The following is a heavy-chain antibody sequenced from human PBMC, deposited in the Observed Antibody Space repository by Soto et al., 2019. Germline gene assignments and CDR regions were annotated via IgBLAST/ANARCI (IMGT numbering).Heavy chain of an antibody. CDR2: ISAYNGNT. V-gene: IGHV1-18*01. CDR3: ARGDDYIRGSYRYTLDY. J-gene: IGHJ4*02. D-gene: IGHD3-16*02. Sequence: ASVKASCKASGYTYTSYGMSWVQHDHGQGFEWMGWISAYNGNTNYAQKLQGRVTMTTDTSTSTAYMELRSLRSDDTAVYYCARGDDYIRGSYRYTLDYWGQGTLVTVSS. CDR1: GYTYTSYG.